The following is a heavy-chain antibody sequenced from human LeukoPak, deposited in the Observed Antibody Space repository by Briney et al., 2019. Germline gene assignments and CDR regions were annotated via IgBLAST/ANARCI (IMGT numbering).Heavy chain of an antibody. D-gene: IGHD1-1*01. CDR3: ATVYNWNDAGAFDI. CDR1: GYTLTELS. V-gene: IGHV1-24*01. Sequence: ASVKVSCKVSGYTLTELSMHWVRQAPGKGLEWMGGFDPEDGETIYAQKFQGRVTMTEDTSTDTAYMELSSLRSEGTAVYYCATVYNWNDAGAFDIWGQGQWSPSLQ. J-gene: IGHJ3*02. CDR2: FDPEDGET.